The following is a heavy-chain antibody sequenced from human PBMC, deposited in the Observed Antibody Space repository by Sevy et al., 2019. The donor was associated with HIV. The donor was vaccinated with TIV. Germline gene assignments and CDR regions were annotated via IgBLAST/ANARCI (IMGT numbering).Heavy chain of an antibody. CDR2: FDPEDGET. D-gene: IGHD3-22*01. CDR1: GYTLTKLS. V-gene: IGHV1-24*01. J-gene: IGHJ4*02. CDR3: AITKDYYDNSGYPFDY. Sequence: ASVKVSCKVSGYTLTKLSMHWVRQAPGKGLEWMGTFDPEDGETIYAQKFQGRVTITEDTSIDTAYMELSSLRSEDTAVFYCAITKDYYDNSGYPFDYWGQGTLVTVSS.